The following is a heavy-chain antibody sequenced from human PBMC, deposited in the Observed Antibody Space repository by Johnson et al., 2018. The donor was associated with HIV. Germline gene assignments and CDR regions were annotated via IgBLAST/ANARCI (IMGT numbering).Heavy chain of an antibody. V-gene: IGHV3-30*03. Sequence: QVHLVESGGGLVQPGGSLRLSCAASGFTFSSYWMSWVRQAPGKGLEWVAVISYDGSDKYYADSVKGRFTISRDNSKNTLYLQMNSLKTEDTAVYYCTRVSLPPSYAFDFWGQGTMVTVSS. CDR3: TRVSLPPSYAFDF. CDR2: ISYDGSDK. CDR1: GFTFSSYW. J-gene: IGHJ3*01.